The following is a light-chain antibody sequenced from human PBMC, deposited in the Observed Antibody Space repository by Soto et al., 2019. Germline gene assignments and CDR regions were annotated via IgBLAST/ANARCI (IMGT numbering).Light chain of an antibody. CDR1: QSVSNTY. J-gene: IGKJ3*01. V-gene: IGKV3-20*01. CDR2: DAS. CDR3: QQHGRSAGLFA. Sequence: EIVLTQSPGTLSLSPGDRATLSCRASQSVSNTYLAWYQQKPGQAPRLLIYDASSMATGIPDRFSGSGSGTDFALTISRLEPEAFAVYFCQQHGRSAGLFAFGPGTKVDIK.